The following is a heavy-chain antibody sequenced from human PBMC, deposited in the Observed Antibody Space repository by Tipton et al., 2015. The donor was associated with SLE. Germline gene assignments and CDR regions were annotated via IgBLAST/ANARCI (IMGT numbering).Heavy chain of an antibody. CDR3: ARDSLSPGSYYLDY. Sequence: SLRLSCAASGFTFSSYAMHWVRQAPGKGLEWVAVISYDGSNKYYADSVKGRFTISRDNSKNTLYLQMNSLRAEDTAVYYCARDSLSPGSYYLDYWGQGTLVTVSS. J-gene: IGHJ4*02. V-gene: IGHV3-30-3*01. D-gene: IGHD1-26*01. CDR1: GFTFSSYA. CDR2: ISYDGSNK.